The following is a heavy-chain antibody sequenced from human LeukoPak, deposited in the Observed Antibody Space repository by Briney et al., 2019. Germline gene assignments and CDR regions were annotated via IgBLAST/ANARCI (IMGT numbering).Heavy chain of an antibody. CDR2: IRYDGSNK. D-gene: IGHD3-22*01. CDR1: GFTFSSYG. CDR3: ARDLSYDSSGYYFYYMDV. V-gene: IGHV3-30*02. Sequence: GGSLRLSCAASGFTFSSYGMHWVRQAPGKGLEWVAFIRYDGSNKYYADSVKGRFTISRDNAKNSLYLQMNSLRAEDTAVYYCARDLSYDSSGYYFYYMDVWGKGTTVTVSS. J-gene: IGHJ6*03.